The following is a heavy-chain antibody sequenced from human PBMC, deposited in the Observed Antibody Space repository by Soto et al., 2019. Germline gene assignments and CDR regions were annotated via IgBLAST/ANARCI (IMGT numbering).Heavy chain of an antibody. V-gene: IGHV3-30*18. D-gene: IGHD3-16*02. Sequence: QVQLVESGGGVVQPGTSLRLSCAASGFKFSFFAMNWVRQAPGDGLEWVAVISYDGSEKYYADSVKGRFSISRDNSKNTLTLQMNSLRPDDTAVYFCAKALGELSPESYDYWGQGTLITVSS. CDR3: AKALGELSPESYDY. CDR1: GFKFSFFA. J-gene: IGHJ4*02. CDR2: ISYDGSEK.